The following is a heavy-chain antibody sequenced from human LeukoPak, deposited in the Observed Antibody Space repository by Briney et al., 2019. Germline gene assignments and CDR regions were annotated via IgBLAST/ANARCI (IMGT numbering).Heavy chain of an antibody. CDR2: IYTSGST. D-gene: IGHD5-18*01. CDR1: GGSISSYY. CDR3: ARVRNRSGYSYGDFDY. Sequence: PSETLSLTCTVSGGSISSYYRSWIRQPAGKGLEWIGRIYTSGSTNYNPSLKSRVTMSVDTSKNQFSLKLSSVTAADTAVYYCARVRNRSGYSYGDFDYWGQGTLVTVSS. J-gene: IGHJ4*02. V-gene: IGHV4-4*07.